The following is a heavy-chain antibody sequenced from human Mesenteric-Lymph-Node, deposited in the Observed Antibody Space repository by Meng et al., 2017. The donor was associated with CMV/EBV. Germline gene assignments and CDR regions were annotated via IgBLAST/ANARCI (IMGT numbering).Heavy chain of an antibody. CDR2: VYYSGST. V-gene: IGHV4-59*11. CDR1: GGSLSGQY. J-gene: IGHJ3*01. Sequence: SETLSLTCTVSGGSLSGQYWTWIRQSPGKGLEWIGYVYYSGSTNYNPSLQSRISMSLDMSKNQFSLRLSSMTAADTAIYYCARELVGSSTGGALDSWGQGTMVTVSS. D-gene: IGHD1-26*01. CDR3: ARELVGSSTGGALDS.